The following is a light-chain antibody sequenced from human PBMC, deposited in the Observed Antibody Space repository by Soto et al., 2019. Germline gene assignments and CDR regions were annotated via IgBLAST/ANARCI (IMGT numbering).Light chain of an antibody. CDR3: QHYNSYSEA. J-gene: IGKJ1*01. CDR2: DAT. V-gene: IGKV3-11*01. Sequence: VLTQSPANLSLSPGESAALSCRASQSVGSYLAWLQQVPGQAPRLLIYDATNRANGIPAKFRGSGSGTDFTLTISSLEPEDFATYYCQHYNSYSEAFGQGTKVELK. CDR1: QSVGSY.